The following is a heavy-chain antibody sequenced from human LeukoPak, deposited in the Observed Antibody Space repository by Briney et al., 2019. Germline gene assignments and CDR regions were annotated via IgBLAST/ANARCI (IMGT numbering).Heavy chain of an antibody. D-gene: IGHD6-25*01. CDR3: AKGAGQRARYNWFDP. J-gene: IGHJ5*02. V-gene: IGHV3-23*01. CDR2: IRDSDGSVGST. Sequence: PGGSLRLSCEASGFTFRNYAMTWVRQAPGQGLEWVSVIRDSDGSVGSTYYADSVKGRFTISRDNSKSTVYLQMNNLRVDDTAIYYCAKGAGQRARYNWFDPWGQGTLVTVSS. CDR1: GFTFRNYA.